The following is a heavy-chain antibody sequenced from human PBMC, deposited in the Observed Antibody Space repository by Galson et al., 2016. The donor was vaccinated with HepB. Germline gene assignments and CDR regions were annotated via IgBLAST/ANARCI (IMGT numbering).Heavy chain of an antibody. CDR1: GFTFSSYA. V-gene: IGHV3-23*01. Sequence: SLRLSCAVSGFTFSSYAMTWVRQAPGKGLEWVSTISRNGGGTYYADSVMSGSTISRDNSKSTLYLQMNSLRAEDTALYYCAKHSRGDSPYYFDYWGQGTLATVSS. J-gene: IGHJ4*02. CDR3: AKHSRGDSPYYFDY. D-gene: IGHD3-10*01. CDR2: ISRNGGGT.